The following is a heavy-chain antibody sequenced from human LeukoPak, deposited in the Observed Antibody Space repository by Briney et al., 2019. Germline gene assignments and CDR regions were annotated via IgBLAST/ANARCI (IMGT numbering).Heavy chain of an antibody. J-gene: IGHJ4*02. CDR2: ISIDGSNK. CDR3: AKGITVVRGAVVGTEY. V-gene: IGHV3-30*18. CDR1: GFTFSNYG. D-gene: IGHD3-10*01. Sequence: GGSLRLSCAASGFTFSNYGMHWVRQAPGKGLEWVAVISIDGSNKYYADSVKGRLTISRDNSKNTPYLQMNRLRAEDTAVYYCAKGITVVRGAVVGTEYWGEGTLVTVSS.